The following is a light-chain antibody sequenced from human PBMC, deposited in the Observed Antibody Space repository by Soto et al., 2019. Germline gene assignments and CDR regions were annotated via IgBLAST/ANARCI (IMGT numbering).Light chain of an antibody. CDR2: DTS. CDR1: QSVRRN. CDR3: QQYNDWPPLT. J-gene: IGKJ3*01. Sequence: EIVMTQSPATLSVSPGERATLSCGASQSVRRNLAWYQQKPGQAPRLLIYDTSTRATGIPDRFSGSGSGTEFALTLSSLQSEDFAVYYWQQYNDWPPLTFGPGTKVDIK. V-gene: IGKV3-15*01.